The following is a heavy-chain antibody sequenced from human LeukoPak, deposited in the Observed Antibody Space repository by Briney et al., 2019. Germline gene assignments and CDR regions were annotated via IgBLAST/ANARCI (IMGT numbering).Heavy chain of an antibody. CDR1: GFTFNNAW. V-gene: IGHV3-15*01. Sequence: GGSLRLSCTASGFTFNNAWISWVRQAPGKGLECIGRIKVKTDGGTTDYAAPVEGRFTISRDDSKDTLYLQMTRLTTDDTAIYFCINYTVWGRGTLVTVSS. CDR2: IKVKTDGGTT. D-gene: IGHD2-2*02. CDR3: INYTV. J-gene: IGHJ4*02.